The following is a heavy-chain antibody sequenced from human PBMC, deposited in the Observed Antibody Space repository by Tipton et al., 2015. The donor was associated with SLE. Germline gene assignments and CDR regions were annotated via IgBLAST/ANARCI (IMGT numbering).Heavy chain of an antibody. V-gene: IGHV4-4*02. J-gene: IGHJ4*02. CDR1: GGSISSDTW. CDR2: IYHTGST. CDR3: ARHGYEEYFDY. D-gene: IGHD5-18*01. Sequence: TLSLTCAVSGGSISSDTWWSCVRQSPGKGLQWIGEIYHTGSTHYNPSLKSRVTMSLDKSKNQFSLRLTSVTAADSAVYYCARHGYEEYFDYWGQGTLVTVSS.